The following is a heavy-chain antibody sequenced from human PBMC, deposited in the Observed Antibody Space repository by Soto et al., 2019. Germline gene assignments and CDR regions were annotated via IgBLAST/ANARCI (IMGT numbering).Heavy chain of an antibody. Sequence: GGSLSLSCAGSGFTFSSYGMHWVRQAPGKGLEWVAVISYDGSDKYYGDSVKGRFTISRDDSKNTLYLQMNSLRVEDTAIYYCAKTAGYDYVWGSSGLDP. CDR2: ISYDGSDK. CDR1: GFTFSSYG. CDR3: AKTAGYDYVWGSSGLDP. V-gene: IGHV3-30*18. D-gene: IGHD3-16*01. J-gene: IGHJ5*02.